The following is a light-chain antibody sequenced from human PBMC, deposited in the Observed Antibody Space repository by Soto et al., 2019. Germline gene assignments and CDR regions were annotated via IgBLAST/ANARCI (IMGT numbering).Light chain of an antibody. CDR1: NIGSKS. CDR3: QVWDSSSDLVDVV. CDR2: DDS. V-gene: IGLV3-21*02. Sequence: SYELTQPPSVSVAPGQTARITCGGNNIGSKSVHWYQQKPGQAPVLVVYDDSDRPSGIPERFSGSNSGNTATLTISRVEAGDEADYYCQVWDSSSDLVDVVFGGGTKLTVL. J-gene: IGLJ2*01.